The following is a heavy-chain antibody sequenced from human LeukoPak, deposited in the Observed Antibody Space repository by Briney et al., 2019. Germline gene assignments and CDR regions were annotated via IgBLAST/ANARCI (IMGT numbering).Heavy chain of an antibody. D-gene: IGHD2-15*01. J-gene: IGHJ4*02. CDR1: GGSISSGSYY. CDR3: ARGYCSGGSCYSLYFDY. V-gene: IGHV4-61*02. CDR2: IYTCGST. Sequence: PSETLSLTCTVSGGSISSGSYYWSWIRQPAGKGLEWIGRIYTCGSTNYHPSLKSRVTISVDTSKNQFSLKLSSVTAADTAVYYCARGYCSGGSCYSLYFDYWGQGTLVTVSS.